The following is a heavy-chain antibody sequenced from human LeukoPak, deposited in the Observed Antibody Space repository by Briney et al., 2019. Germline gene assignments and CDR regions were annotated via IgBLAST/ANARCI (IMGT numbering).Heavy chain of an antibody. D-gene: IGHD2-2*02. Sequence: GGSLRLSCAAPGFTFSSYSMNCVRQAPGKGLEWVSSISSSSSYIYYADSVKGRFTISRDNAKNSLYLQMNSLRAEDTAVYYCASLDIVVVPAAIPDYYYGMDVWGQGTTVTVSS. V-gene: IGHV3-21*01. CDR3: ASLDIVVVPAAIPDYYYGMDV. J-gene: IGHJ6*02. CDR1: GFTFSSYS. CDR2: ISSSSSYI.